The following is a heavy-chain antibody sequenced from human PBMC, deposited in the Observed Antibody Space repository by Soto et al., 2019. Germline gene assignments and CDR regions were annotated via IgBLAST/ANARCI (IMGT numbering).Heavy chain of an antibody. J-gene: IGHJ6*02. D-gene: IGHD3-10*01. CDR3: ARDGGGYGSGSYYMNYYYYYSMHV. V-gene: IGHV4-59*01. CDR1: GGSISSYY. CDR2: IYYSGST. Sequence: SETLSLTCTVSGGSISSYYWSWIRQPPGKGLEWIGYIYYSGSTNYNPSLKSRVTISVDTSKNQFSLKLSSVTAADTAVYYCARDGGGYGSGSYYMNYYYYYSMHVWGPGTTVTVS.